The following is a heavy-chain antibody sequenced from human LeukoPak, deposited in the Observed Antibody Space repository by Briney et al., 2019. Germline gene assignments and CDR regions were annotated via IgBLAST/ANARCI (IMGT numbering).Heavy chain of an antibody. J-gene: IGHJ4*02. V-gene: IGHV7-4-1*02. CDR1: GYTFTSYA. Sequence: ASVKVSCKASGYTFTSYAMNWVRQAPGQGLEWMGWINTNTGNPTYAQGFTGRFVFSLDTPVSTAYLQISSLKAEDTAVYYCARLPAGSSSWYGVDYWGQGTLVTVSS. CDR2: INTNTGNP. CDR3: ARLPAGSSSWYGVDY. D-gene: IGHD6-13*01.